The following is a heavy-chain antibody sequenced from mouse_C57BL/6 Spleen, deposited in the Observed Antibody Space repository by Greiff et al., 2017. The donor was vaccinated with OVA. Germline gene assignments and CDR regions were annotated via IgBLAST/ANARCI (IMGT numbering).Heavy chain of an antibody. J-gene: IGHJ2*01. D-gene: IGHD1-1*01. V-gene: IGHV1-64*01. CDR1: GYTFTSYW. Sequence: QVQLQQPGAELVKPGASVKLSCKASGYTFTSYWMHWVKQRPGQGLEWIGMIHPNSGSTNYNETFKSKAPLTVDKSSSTAYMQLSSLTSEDSAVYYCARGGTTVVVDYWGQGTTLTVSS. CDR2: IHPNSGST. CDR3: ARGGTTVVVDY.